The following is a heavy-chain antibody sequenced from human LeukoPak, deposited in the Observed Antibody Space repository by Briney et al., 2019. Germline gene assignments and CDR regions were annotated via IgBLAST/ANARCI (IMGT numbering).Heavy chain of an antibody. D-gene: IGHD2-2*01. V-gene: IGHV3-74*01. CDR2: IYTDDSGT. CDR1: GFTFSGYW. CDR3: ATGRSTLDY. Sequence: GGSLRLSCVASGFTFSGYWLNWVRQAPGKGLMWVSRIYTDDSGTSYAASVKGRFTISRDNAKNTLYLQMASLRGDDTAVYYCATGRSTLDYWGQGTLVSVSS. J-gene: IGHJ4*02.